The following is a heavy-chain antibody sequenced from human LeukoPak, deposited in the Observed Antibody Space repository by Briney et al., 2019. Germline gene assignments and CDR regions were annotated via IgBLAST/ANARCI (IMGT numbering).Heavy chain of an antibody. V-gene: IGHV4-59*08. J-gene: IGHJ3*02. CDR1: GGSISNYY. CDR3: ARQPVVTARNAFDI. D-gene: IGHD4-23*01. Sequence: PSETLSLTCTVSGGSISNYYWSWIRQPPGKGLEWIGYIYYSGSTNYNPSLKSRVTISVDTSKNQFSLKLSSVTAADTAVYYCARQPVVTARNAFDIWGQGTMVTVSS. CDR2: IYYSGST.